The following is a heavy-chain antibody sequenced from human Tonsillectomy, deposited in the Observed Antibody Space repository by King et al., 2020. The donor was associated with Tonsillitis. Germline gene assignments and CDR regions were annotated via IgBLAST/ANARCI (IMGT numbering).Heavy chain of an antibody. Sequence: VQLVESGGGLVQPGRSLRLSCTASGFTFGDYAMRWFRQAPGKGLEWVGFIRSKAYGGTIEYAASVKGRFTISRDDSKSIAYLQMNSLKTEDTAVYYCTRVWFGEFYSPFDSWGQGTLVTVSS. CDR3: TRVWFGEFYSPFDS. CDR1: GFTFGDYA. V-gene: IGHV3-49*03. CDR2: IRSKAYGGTI. J-gene: IGHJ4*02. D-gene: IGHD3-10*01.